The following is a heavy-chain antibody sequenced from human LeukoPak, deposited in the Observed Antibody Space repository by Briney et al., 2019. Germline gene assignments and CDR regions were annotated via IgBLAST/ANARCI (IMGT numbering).Heavy chain of an antibody. CDR3: ARDYDFWSGYYFDY. V-gene: IGHV3-23*01. CDR1: GFTFSSYA. CDR2: ISGSGGST. D-gene: IGHD3-3*01. J-gene: IGHJ4*02. Sequence: PGGSLRLSCAASGFTFSSYAMSWVRQAPGKGLEWVSAISGSGGSTYYADSVKGRFTISRDNSKNTLYLQMNSLRAEDTAVYYCARDYDFWSGYYFDYWGQGTLVTVSS.